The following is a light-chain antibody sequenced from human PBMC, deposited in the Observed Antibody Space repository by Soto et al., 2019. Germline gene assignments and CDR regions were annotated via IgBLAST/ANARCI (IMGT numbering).Light chain of an antibody. CDR1: QTISTY. Sequence: TQMTQSPSSLSASVGDRVTITCRATQTISTYLQSYQQKAGDDPKLLIYAASNLQGGVPPRFSGSGSGADFTLTINSLQPEDFATYYCQQGYSTPWTFGQGTKVDI. J-gene: IGKJ1*01. CDR3: QQGYSTPWT. V-gene: IGKV1-39*01. CDR2: AAS.